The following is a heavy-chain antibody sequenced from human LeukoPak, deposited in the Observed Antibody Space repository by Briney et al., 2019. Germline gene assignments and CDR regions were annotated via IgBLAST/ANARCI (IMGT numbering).Heavy chain of an antibody. D-gene: IGHD3-10*01. CDR3: ASYGSGADY. CDR2: INHSGST. V-gene: IGHV4-34*01. Sequence: SETLSLTCAVYGGSFSGYYWSWIRQPPGKGLEWIGEINHSGSTSYNPSLKSRVTISVDTSKNQFSLKLSSVTAADTAVYYCASYGSGADYWGQGTLVTVSS. CDR1: GGSFSGYY. J-gene: IGHJ4*02.